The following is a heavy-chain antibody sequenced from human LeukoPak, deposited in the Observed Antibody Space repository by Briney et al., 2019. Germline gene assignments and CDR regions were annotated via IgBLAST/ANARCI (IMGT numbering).Heavy chain of an antibody. CDR3: ARGRIVGATNNWFDP. D-gene: IGHD1-26*01. V-gene: IGHV4-4*07. J-gene: IGHJ5*02. Sequence: SETLSLTCTVSGGSISSYYWSWIRQPAGKGLEWIGRIYTSGSTNYNPSLKSRVTMSVDTSKNQFSLKLGSVTAADTAVYYCARGRIVGATNNWFDPWGQGTLVTVSS. CDR1: GGSISSYY. CDR2: IYTSGST.